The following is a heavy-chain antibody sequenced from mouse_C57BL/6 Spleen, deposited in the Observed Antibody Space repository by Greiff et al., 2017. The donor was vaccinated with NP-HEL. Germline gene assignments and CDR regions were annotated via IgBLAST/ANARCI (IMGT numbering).Heavy chain of an antibody. CDR2: FYPGSGSI. V-gene: IGHV1-62-2*01. D-gene: IGHD1-1*01. Sequence: QVQLQQSGAELVKPGASVKLSCKASGYTFTEYTIHWVKQRSGQGLEWIGWFYPGSGSIKYNEKFKDKATLTADKSSSTVYMELSRLTSEDSAVYFCARHPPIYYGSSHWYFDVWGTGTTVTVSS. CDR1: GYTFTEYT. J-gene: IGHJ1*03. CDR3: ARHPPIYYGSSHWYFDV.